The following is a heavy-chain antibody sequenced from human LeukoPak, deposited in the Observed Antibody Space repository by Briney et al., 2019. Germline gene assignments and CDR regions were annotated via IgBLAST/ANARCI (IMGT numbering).Heavy chain of an antibody. J-gene: IGHJ1*01. Sequence: ASVKVSCKASGYTFTSYYMHWVRQAPGQGLEWMGIINPSGGSTSYAQKFQGRVTMTRDTSTSTVYMELSSLRSEDTAVYYCARDKGYYYDSRPDGEHFQHWGQGTLVTVSS. V-gene: IGHV1-46*01. CDR1: GYTFTSYY. D-gene: IGHD3-22*01. CDR3: ARDKGYYYDSRPDGEHFQH. CDR2: INPSGGST.